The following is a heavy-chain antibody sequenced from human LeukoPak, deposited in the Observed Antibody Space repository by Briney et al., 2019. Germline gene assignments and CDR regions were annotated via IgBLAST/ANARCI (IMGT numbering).Heavy chain of an antibody. D-gene: IGHD3-3*01. CDR3: ARDSSGYYTGYFDY. J-gene: IGHJ4*02. CDR1: GFTFSSYA. CDR2: ISCDGSNK. V-gene: IGHV3-30*04. Sequence: GGSLRLSCAASGFTFSSYAMHWVRQAPGKGLEWVAVISCDGSNKYYADSVKGRFTISRDNSKNTLYLQMNSLRAEDTAVYYCARDSSGYYTGYFDYWGQGTLVTVSS.